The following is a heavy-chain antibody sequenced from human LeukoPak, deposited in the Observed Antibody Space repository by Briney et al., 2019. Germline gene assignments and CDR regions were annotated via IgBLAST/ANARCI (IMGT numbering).Heavy chain of an antibody. CDR2: IYPDDSDT. V-gene: IGHV5-51*01. J-gene: IGHJ4*02. D-gene: IGHD6-13*01. CDR1: GYTFSSYG. Sequence: GESLKISCKGSGYTFSSYGIGGVRQMPGKGLEWMGVIYPDDSDTRYSPSFQGQVTISADKSITTAYLQWSSLKASDSAMYYCGRLAGLYSSSRSGSYFDSWGQGTLVTVSS. CDR3: GRLAGLYSSSRSGSYFDS.